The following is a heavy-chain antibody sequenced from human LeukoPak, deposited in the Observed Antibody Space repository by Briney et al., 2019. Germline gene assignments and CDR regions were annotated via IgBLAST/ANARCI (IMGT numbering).Heavy chain of an antibody. V-gene: IGHV3-64D*06. CDR3: VKIGWFGELLFYYFDY. CDR2: ISSNGGST. J-gene: IGHJ4*02. Sequence: PGGSLRLSCAASGFTFSSYAMHWVRQAPGKGLEYVSAISSNGGSTYYADSVKGRFTISRDNSKNTLYLQMSSLRAEDTAVYYCVKIGWFGELLFYYFDYWGQGTLVTVSS. CDR1: GFTFSSYA. D-gene: IGHD3-10*01.